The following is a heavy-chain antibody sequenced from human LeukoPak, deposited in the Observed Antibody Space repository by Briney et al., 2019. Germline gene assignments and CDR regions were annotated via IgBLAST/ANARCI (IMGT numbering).Heavy chain of an antibody. Sequence: PGGSLRLSCAASGFTFSSYWMSWVRQAPGKGLEWVANIKQDGSEKYYVDSVKGRFTISRDNAKNSLYLQMNSLRAEDTAEYYCAREIHTGYSSSWYYYYYGMDVWGQGTTVTVSS. V-gene: IGHV3-7*01. J-gene: IGHJ6*02. CDR3: AREIHTGYSSSWYYYYYGMDV. CDR2: IKQDGSEK. CDR1: GFTFSSYW. D-gene: IGHD6-13*01.